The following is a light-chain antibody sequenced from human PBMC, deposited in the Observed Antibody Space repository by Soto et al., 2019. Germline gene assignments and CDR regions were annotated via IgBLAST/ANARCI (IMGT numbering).Light chain of an antibody. CDR3: QQNYSTPPT. V-gene: IGKV1-39*01. Sequence: DIQMTQSPSSLSASVGDRVTITCRASQSISSYLNWYQQKPGKAPKLLIYAASSLQSGVPSSFSGHRSRTDYTLTISSLQPEDFATYYCQQNYSTPPTFRQGTKLQLK. CDR2: AAS. J-gene: IGKJ1*01. CDR1: QSISSY.